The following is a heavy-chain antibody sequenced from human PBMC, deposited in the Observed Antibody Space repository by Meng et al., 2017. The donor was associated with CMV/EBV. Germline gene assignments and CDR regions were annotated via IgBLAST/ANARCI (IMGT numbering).Heavy chain of an antibody. D-gene: IGHD3-3*01. Sequence: SGPGLVEPSHTLSLPCTVSGCSISSGDYYWSWIRQPPGKGLEWIGYIYYSGSTYYNPSLKSRVTISVDTSKNQFSLKLSSVTAADTAVYYCARDNRRGGVDYWGQGTLVTVSS. CDR3: ARDNRRGGVDY. CDR2: IYYSGST. V-gene: IGHV4-30-4*08. CDR1: GCSISSGDYY. J-gene: IGHJ4*02.